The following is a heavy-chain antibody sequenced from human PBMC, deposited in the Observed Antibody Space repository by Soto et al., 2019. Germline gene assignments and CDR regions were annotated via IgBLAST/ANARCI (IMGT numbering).Heavy chain of an antibody. Sequence: QVQLQESGPGLVKPSQTLSLTCTVSGGSISSGGYYWSWIRQHPGKGLEWIGYIYYSGSTYYNPSLKSRVTISVDTSKNQFSLKLSSVTAADTAVYYCAREPKYCSSTSCYEGGYFDYWGQGTLVTVSS. D-gene: IGHD2-2*01. J-gene: IGHJ4*02. CDR2: IYYSGST. CDR3: AREPKYCSSTSCYEGGYFDY. CDR1: GGSISSGGYY. V-gene: IGHV4-31*03.